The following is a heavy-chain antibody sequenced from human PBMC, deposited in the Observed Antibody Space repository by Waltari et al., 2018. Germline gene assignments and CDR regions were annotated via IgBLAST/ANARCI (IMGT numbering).Heavy chain of an antibody. CDR3: ARRYSSGFDY. CDR1: GFTCGSYS. J-gene: IGHJ4*02. D-gene: IGHD6-19*01. V-gene: IGHV3-48*04. Sequence: EVQLVESGGGLVQPGGSLRLSCAASGFTCGSYSMHWVRQARGKGLEWVSYISSSCGTIYYADSVKGRFTISRDNAKNSLYLQMNSLRAEDTAVYYCARRYSSGFDYWGQGTLVTVSS. CDR2: ISSSCGTI.